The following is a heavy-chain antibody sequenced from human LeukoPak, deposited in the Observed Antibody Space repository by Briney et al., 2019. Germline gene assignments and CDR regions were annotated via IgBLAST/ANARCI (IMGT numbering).Heavy chain of an antibody. V-gene: IGHV1-18*01. D-gene: IGHD3-10*01. CDR2: ISAYNGNT. Sequence: GASVKVSCKASGYTFTSYGISWVRQAPGQGLEWMGWISAYNGNTNYAQKLQGRVTMTTDTSTSTPYMELRSLRSDDTAVYYCARGSGNYYGSGSYRYYYYYMDVWGKGTTVTISS. J-gene: IGHJ6*03. CDR3: ARGSGNYYGSGSYRYYYYYMDV. CDR1: GYTFTSYG.